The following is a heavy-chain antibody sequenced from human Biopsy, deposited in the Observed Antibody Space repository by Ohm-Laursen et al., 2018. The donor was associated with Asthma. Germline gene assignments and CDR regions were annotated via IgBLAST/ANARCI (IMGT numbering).Heavy chain of an antibody. CDR2: IYNSGRT. CDR3: ARAVSSSSYWYFDL. D-gene: IGHD6-6*01. Sequence: SQTLSLTCIVSGDAMSTSGSYWGWIRQSPGKGLEWIGSIYNSGRTYYNPSLESRVTISADTSKNHFSLKVTSVTAADTAVYYCARAVSSSSYWYFDLWGRGDLVTVSS. J-gene: IGHJ2*01. V-gene: IGHV4-39*02. CDR1: GDAMSTSGSY.